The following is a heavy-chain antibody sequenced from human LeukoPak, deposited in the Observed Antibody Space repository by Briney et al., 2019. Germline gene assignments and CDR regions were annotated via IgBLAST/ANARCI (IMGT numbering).Heavy chain of an antibody. Sequence: ASVKVSCKASGYTFTGYYIHCVRHAPGQGLEWMGCINPNSGGTNYAQKFQGRVTMTRDTSISTAYMELSRLRSDDTAVYYCASTPGIAVAVYDYWGQGTLVTVPS. V-gene: IGHV1-2*02. D-gene: IGHD6-19*01. J-gene: IGHJ4*02. CDR3: ASTPGIAVAVYDY. CDR1: GYTFTGYY. CDR2: INPNSGGT.